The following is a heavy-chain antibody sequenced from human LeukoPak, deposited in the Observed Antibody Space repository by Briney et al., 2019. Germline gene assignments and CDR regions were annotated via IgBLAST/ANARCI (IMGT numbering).Heavy chain of an antibody. Sequence: SETLSLTCTVSGGSISSSSYYWGWIRQPPGKGLEWIGSIYYSGSTYYNPSLTSRVTISVDTSKNQFSLKLSSVTAADTAVYYCARGRRTMVRGVSLDYWGQGTLVTVSS. CDR1: GGSISSSSYY. J-gene: IGHJ4*02. D-gene: IGHD3-10*01. V-gene: IGHV4-39*01. CDR2: IYYSGST. CDR3: ARGRRTMVRGVSLDY.